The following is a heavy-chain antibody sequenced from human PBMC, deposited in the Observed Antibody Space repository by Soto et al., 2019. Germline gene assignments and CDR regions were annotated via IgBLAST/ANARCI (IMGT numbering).Heavy chain of an antibody. D-gene: IGHD6-13*01. Sequence: ASVKVSCKASGYTFASYGIHWVRQAPGQRLEWMGWINAANGDTKYSPKFQGRVTITRDTSASTAYMELSSLRSEDTAVYYCVRRHVSATGIDWFDPWGQGTLVTVSS. CDR2: INAANGDT. CDR3: VRRHVSATGIDWFDP. V-gene: IGHV1-3*01. CDR1: GYTFASYG. J-gene: IGHJ5*02.